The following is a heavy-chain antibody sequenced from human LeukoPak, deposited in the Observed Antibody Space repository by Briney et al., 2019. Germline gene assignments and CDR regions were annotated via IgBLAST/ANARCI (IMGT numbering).Heavy chain of an antibody. CDR3: AKVRWDNSGWYYLDY. CDR2: ISYDGSNK. CDR1: GFTFRSYG. D-gene: IGHD6-19*01. V-gene: IGHV3-30*18. J-gene: IGHJ4*02. Sequence: GGSLRLSCAASGFTFRSYGMHWVRQAPGKGLEWVAVISYDGSNKYYADSVKGRFTISRDNSQNTLYLQMNSLRTEDTAVYYCAKVRWDNSGWYYLDYWGQGTLVTVSS.